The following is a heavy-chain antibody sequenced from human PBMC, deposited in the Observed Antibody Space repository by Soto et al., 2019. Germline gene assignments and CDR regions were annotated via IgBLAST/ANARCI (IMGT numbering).Heavy chain of an antibody. CDR2: IIPIFGTA. V-gene: IGHV1-69*12. J-gene: IGHJ6*02. CDR1: GGTFSTYD. CDR3: ARDEMVVATGSRTWHYYYGMDV. D-gene: IGHD2-15*01. Sequence: QVQLVQSGAEVKKPGSSVKVSCKSSGGTFSTYDISWVRQAPGQVLEWMGGIIPIFGTANYAQKFQGRVTITADESTTTAYMELISLRSEDTAVYYCARDEMVVATGSRTWHYYYGMDVWGQGTTVTVSS.